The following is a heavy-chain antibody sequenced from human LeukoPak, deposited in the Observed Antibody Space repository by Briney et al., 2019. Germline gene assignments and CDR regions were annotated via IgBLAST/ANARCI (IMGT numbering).Heavy chain of an antibody. CDR1: GFTFSDYY. J-gene: IGHJ4*02. CDR2: ISSSGNTR. CDR3: AWGGIAAFDS. D-gene: IGHD2-21*01. Sequence: PGGSLRLSXAASGFTFSDYYMSWIRQAPGKGLEWVAYISSSGNTRYYADSVKGRFTISRDNAKNSLYLQMNSLRAEDTAVYYCAWGGIAAFDSWGQGTLVTVSS. V-gene: IGHV3-11*04.